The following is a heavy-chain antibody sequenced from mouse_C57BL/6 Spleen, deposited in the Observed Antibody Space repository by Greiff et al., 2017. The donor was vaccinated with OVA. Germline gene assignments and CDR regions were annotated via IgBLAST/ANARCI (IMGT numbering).Heavy chain of an antibody. V-gene: IGHV1-82*01. Sequence: QVQLQQSGPELVKPGASVKISCKASGYAFSSSWMNWVKQRPGKGLEWIGRIYPGDGDTNYNGKFKGKATLTADKSSSTAYMQLSSLTSEDSAVYFCARRIYYDYEDAMDYWGQGTSVTVSS. J-gene: IGHJ4*01. CDR1: GYAFSSSW. CDR2: IYPGDGDT. CDR3: ARRIYYDYEDAMDY. D-gene: IGHD2-4*01.